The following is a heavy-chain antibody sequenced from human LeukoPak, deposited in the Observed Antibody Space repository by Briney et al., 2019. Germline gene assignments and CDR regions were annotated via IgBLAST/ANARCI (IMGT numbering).Heavy chain of an antibody. D-gene: IGHD5-24*01. V-gene: IGHV4-59*10. CDR3: ASTNEITDGYNWSYYFDY. CDR1: GGSFSGYY. CDR2: IYTSGST. J-gene: IGHJ4*02. Sequence: PSETLSLTCAVYGGSFSGYYWSWIRQPAGKGLEWIGRIYTSGSTNYNPSLKSRVTISVDTSKNQFSLKLSSVTAADTAVYYCASTNEITDGYNWSYYFDYWGQGTLVTVSS.